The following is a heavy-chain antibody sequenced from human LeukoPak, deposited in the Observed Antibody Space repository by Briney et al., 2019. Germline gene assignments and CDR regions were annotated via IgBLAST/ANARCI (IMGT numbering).Heavy chain of an antibody. CDR3: AKDILNWEFDY. CDR2: PGSDGGR. V-gene: IGHV3-23*01. Sequence: GGSLRLSCAASGFTVSNNAMSWVRQAPGKGLEWVSAPGSDGGRYYADFVKGGSTISRATSRNTLYLEMNRRSSEDTAAFSGAKDILNWEFDYWGQGTLVTASS. D-gene: IGHD7-27*01. CDR1: GFTVSNNA. J-gene: IGHJ4*02.